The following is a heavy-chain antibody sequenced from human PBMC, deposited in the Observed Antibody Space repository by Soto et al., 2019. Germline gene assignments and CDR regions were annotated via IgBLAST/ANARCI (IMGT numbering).Heavy chain of an antibody. CDR2: IIPVFGTT. CDR3: ARGGGPYVWFNEF. V-gene: IGHV1-69*01. CDR1: GGLFSSFA. J-gene: IGHJ4*02. Sequence: QEQLVQSGPAVKRPGSSVKISCKDSGGLFSSFAISWVRQAPGQGLEWLGGIIPVFGTTNYAEKFQDRVTITADESTNTAYMELSSLRSGDTAMYYCARGGGPYVWFNEFWGQGTLVTVSS. D-gene: IGHD3-10*02.